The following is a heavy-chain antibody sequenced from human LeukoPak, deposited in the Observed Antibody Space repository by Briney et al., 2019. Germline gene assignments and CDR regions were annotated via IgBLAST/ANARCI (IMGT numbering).Heavy chain of an antibody. V-gene: IGHV1-2*02. Sequence: ASVKVSCKASGYTFTGYYMHWVRQAPGQGLEWMGWINPNSGGTNYAQKFQGRVTMTRDTSISTAYMELSRLRSDDTAVYYCARVGIAAAEHHYYYYMDVWGKGTTVTVSS. D-gene: IGHD6-13*01. CDR3: ARVGIAAAEHHYYYYMDV. J-gene: IGHJ6*03. CDR1: GYTFTGYY. CDR2: INPNSGGT.